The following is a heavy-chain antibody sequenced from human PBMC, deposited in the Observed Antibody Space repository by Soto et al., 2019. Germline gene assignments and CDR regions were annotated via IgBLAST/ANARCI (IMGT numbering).Heavy chain of an antibody. J-gene: IGHJ5*01. CDR3: ARGRYCLTGRCFPNWFDS. V-gene: IGHV4-30-4*01. D-gene: IGHD7-27*01. CDR2: IYKSATT. Sequence: PSETLSLTCLVSGDSISNLDYFWAWIRQPPGQALEYIGYIYKSATTYYNPSFESRVAISVDTSKSQFSLNVTSVTAADTAVYFCARGRYCLTGRCFPNWFDSWGQGARVTVSS. CDR1: GDSISNLDYF.